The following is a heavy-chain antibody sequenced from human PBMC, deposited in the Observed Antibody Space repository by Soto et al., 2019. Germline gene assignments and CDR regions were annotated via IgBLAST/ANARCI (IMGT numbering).Heavy chain of an antibody. V-gene: IGHV3-74*01. Sequence: PGESLEISSSVSGFTFSAYWMHWVRQVPGKGLTWVSRISDDGSTATYADSVKGRFVISRDNAKNSLYLEMNTLRADDSGLYYCARGPRVSSTGTGAHWGRGTLVTASS. CDR1: GFTFSAYW. CDR3: ARGPRVSSTGTGAH. CDR2: ISDDGSTA. D-gene: IGHD1-1*01. J-gene: IGHJ4*02.